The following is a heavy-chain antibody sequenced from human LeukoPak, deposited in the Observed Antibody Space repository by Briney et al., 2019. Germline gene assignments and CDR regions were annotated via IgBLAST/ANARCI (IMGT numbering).Heavy chain of an antibody. J-gene: IGHJ3*02. D-gene: IGHD4-17*01. CDR2: INPNSGGT. Sequence: ASVKLSCKASGYTFSDNDMHCERQAPGQGLEWMGWINPNSGGTDYAQKFQGRVTMTRDTSISTAYMELSSLRSDDTAVYYCARDRDYGDSAFGIWGQGTTVTVSS. V-gene: IGHV1-2*02. CDR1: GYTFSDND. CDR3: ARDRDYGDSAFGI.